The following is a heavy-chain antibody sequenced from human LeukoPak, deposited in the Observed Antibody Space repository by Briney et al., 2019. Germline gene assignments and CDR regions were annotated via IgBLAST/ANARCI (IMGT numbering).Heavy chain of an antibody. CDR3: AKDPKNYDILTGLNDY. J-gene: IGHJ4*02. CDR1: GFTFSSYG. CDR2: IWYDGSNK. D-gene: IGHD3-9*01. Sequence: GGSLRLSCAASGFTFSSYGMHWVRQAPGKGLEWVAVIWYDGSNKYYADSVKGRFTISRDNSKNTLYLQMNSLRAEDTAVYYCAKDPKNYDILTGLNDYWGQGTLVTVSS. V-gene: IGHV3-33*06.